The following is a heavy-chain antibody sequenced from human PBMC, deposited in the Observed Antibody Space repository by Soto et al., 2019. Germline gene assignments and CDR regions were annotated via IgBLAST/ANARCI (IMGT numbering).Heavy chain of an antibody. V-gene: IGHV3-23*01. CDR1: GVTFCNYA. D-gene: IGHD6-13*01. CDR2: ISGSGGST. Sequence: WWCLRLSCAASGVTFCNYAVSWVRKAPGKGLEWVSAISGSGGSTYYADSVKGRFSISRDNSKNTLYLQMNSLRAEDTALYYCAKDRISSWYYYYGMDVWGQGTTVTVSS. J-gene: IGHJ6*02. CDR3: AKDRISSWYYYYGMDV.